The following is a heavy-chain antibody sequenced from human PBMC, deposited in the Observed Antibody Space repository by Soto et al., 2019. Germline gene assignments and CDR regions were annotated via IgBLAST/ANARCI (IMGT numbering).Heavy chain of an antibody. CDR3: AVIPSIGAANYFDY. J-gene: IGHJ4*02. Sequence: SETLCLTCAASSCSISSSSWRSCVRPPRGKGLGLIGESYHGGSTNYNPSLKGRVTISIDKSKNPFSLKLSSVTAADTAVYYCAVIPSIGAANYFDYWGQGTLVTVSS. CDR2: SYHGGST. D-gene: IGHD3-16*02. V-gene: IGHV4-4*02. CDR1: SCSISSSSW.